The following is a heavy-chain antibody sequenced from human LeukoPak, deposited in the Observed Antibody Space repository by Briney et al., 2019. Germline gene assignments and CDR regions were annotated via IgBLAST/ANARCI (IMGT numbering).Heavy chain of an antibody. D-gene: IGHD6-13*01. CDR3: ARDHLAAADY. CDR2: ISSSSSYI. CDR1: GFTFSSYS. Sequence: PGGSLRLSCAASGFTFSSYSMNWVRQAPGKGLEWVSSISSSSSYIYYADSVKGRFTISRDNAKNSLYLQMNSLRAEDTAVYYCARDHLAAADYWGREPWSPSPQ. V-gene: IGHV3-21*01. J-gene: IGHJ4*02.